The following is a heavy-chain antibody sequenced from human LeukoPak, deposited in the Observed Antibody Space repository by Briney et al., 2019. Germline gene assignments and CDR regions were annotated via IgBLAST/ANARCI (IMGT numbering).Heavy chain of an antibody. CDR3: ARSVEQQLVLDY. CDR2: IYYSGST. V-gene: IGHV4-59*01. D-gene: IGHD6-13*01. Sequence: SETLSLTCTVSGGSISSYYWSWIRQPAGKGLEWIGYIYYSGSTNYNPPLKSRVTISVDTSKNQFSLKLSSVTAADTAVYYCARSVEQQLVLDYWGQGTLVTVSS. J-gene: IGHJ4*02. CDR1: GGSISSYY.